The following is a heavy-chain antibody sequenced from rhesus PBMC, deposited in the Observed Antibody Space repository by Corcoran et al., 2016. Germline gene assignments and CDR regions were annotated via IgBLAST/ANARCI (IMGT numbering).Heavy chain of an antibody. D-gene: IGHD2-39*02. CDR3: TRAPCSGGVCYYGLDS. CDR1: GFTFSNHY. CDR2: IRSKAYGGTA. V-gene: IGHV3-6*01. J-gene: IGHJ6*01. Sequence: EVQLVESGGGLVQPGGSLRVSCAASGFTFSNHYMYWVRQAPGKGLEWVGFIRSKAYGGTAEYAASVKGSITISRDDAKSSASLQMSSLKTEDTAVYYCTRAPCSGGVCYYGLDSWGQGVVVTVSS.